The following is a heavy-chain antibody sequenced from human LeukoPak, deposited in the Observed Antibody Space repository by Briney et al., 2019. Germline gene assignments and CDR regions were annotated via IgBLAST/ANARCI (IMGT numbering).Heavy chain of an antibody. V-gene: IGHV3-20*04. Sequence: GGSLRLSCAASGFTFDDDGMSWVRQAPGKGREWVSGINWNGGSTGYADSVKGRFTISRDNSKNTLYLQLNSLRAEDTAVYFCARPDIPVAVAGTLQPHWGQGTLVTVSS. CDR3: ARPDIPVAVAGTLQPH. CDR1: GFTFDDDG. D-gene: IGHD6-19*01. J-gene: IGHJ4*02. CDR2: INWNGGST.